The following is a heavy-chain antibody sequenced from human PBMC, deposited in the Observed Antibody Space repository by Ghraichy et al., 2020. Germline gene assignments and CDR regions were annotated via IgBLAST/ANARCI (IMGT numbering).Heavy chain of an antibody. Sequence: SLNISCAASGFTFSRYGMHWVRQAPGKGLEWVAVISYDGSNKYYEDSVKGRFTTSRDNSKKTVYLQMNSLRAEDTAVYYCAKNYDTAGYYTRGNYYGMDVWGQGTTVTVSS. D-gene: IGHD3-22*01. CDR2: ISYDGSNK. CDR3: AKNYDTAGYYTRGNYYGMDV. CDR1: GFTFSRYG. J-gene: IGHJ6*02. V-gene: IGHV3-30*18.